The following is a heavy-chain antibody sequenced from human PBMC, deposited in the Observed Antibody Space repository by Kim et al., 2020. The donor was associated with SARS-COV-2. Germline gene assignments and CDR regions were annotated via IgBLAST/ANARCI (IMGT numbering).Heavy chain of an antibody. CDR3: ATIPMAAEDI. CDR2: ST. V-gene: IGHV3-23*01. D-gene: IGHD6-19*01. J-gene: IGHJ3*02. Sequence: STYYADSVTGRFTISRDSPKNTLYLQVNSRRAEGTAVYDCATIPMAAEDIWGQGTMVTVSS.